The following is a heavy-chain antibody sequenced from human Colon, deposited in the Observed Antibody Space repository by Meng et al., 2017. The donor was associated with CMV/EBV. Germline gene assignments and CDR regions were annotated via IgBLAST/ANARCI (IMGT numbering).Heavy chain of an antibody. V-gene: IGHV4-59*01. D-gene: IGHD5-18*01. CDR3: AREGRYTYGLDY. Sequence: GSLRLSCTVSGASFSSYYWSWIRQPPGKGLEWIGDIYHSGTTNYNPSLKSRVTMLVDTSKNQFSLKLSSVTAADTAVYYCAREGRYTYGLDYWGQGTLVTVSS. CDR1: GASFSSYY. J-gene: IGHJ4*02. CDR2: IYHSGTT.